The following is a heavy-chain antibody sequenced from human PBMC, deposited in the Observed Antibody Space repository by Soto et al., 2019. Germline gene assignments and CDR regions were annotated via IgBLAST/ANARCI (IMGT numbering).Heavy chain of an antibody. CDR1: GIPVSSNY. CDR2: LHSGGDT. D-gene: IGHD3-10*01. J-gene: IGHJ6*02. CDR3: ARDGPYYYASRMDV. V-gene: IGHV3-53*04. Sequence: EVQLVESGGGLVQPGGSLRLSCVASGIPVSSNYMTWVRQAPGKGLEWVSVLHSGGDTYYANSVKGRFTISRHDSTNTLYLQMNSLTPEDTPVYYCARDGPYYYASRMDVWGQGTTVTVSS.